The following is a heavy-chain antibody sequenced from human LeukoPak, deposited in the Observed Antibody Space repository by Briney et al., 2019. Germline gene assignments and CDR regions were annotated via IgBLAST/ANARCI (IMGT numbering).Heavy chain of an antibody. CDR3: ARDCSGGNCYLGVIDY. V-gene: IGHV4-4*07. CDR1: GDSLSSSY. J-gene: IGHJ4*02. Sequence: SETLSLTCTVSGDSLSSSYWSWVRQPAGKGLEWIGRIYTSGYTNYNPSLRSRVTLSVETSKNQFSLKLTSVTDADAAVYYCARDCSGGNCYLGVIDYWGQGTQVIVSS. CDR2: IYTSGYT. D-gene: IGHD2-15*01.